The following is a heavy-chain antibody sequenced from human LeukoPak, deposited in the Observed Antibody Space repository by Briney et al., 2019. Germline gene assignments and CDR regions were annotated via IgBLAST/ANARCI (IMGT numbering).Heavy chain of an antibody. CDR2: INPKSGDT. CDR1: GYTFTGYY. CDR3: ARRLSTYYDYVWGSYRYAFDI. V-gene: IGHV1-2*02. D-gene: IGHD3-16*02. Sequence: ASVKVSCKASGYTFTGYYIHWVRQAPGQGLEWMGWINPKSGDTNYAQKFQGRVTMTRDTSISTAYMELSSLRSEDTAVYYCARRLSTYYDYVWGSYRYAFDIWGQGTMVTVSS. J-gene: IGHJ3*02.